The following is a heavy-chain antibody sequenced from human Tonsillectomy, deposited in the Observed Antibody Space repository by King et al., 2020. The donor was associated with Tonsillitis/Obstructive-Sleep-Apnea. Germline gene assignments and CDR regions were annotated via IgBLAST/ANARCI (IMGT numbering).Heavy chain of an antibody. D-gene: IGHD4-23*01. Sequence: TLKESGPTLVKPTQTLTLTCTFSGFSLSTSGVGVGWIRQPPGKALEWLALIYWDDDKRYSPSLKSRLTITKDTSKNQVVLTMTNMDPVDTATYYCAHSPSIPDMTTVVGWFDPWGQGTLVTVSS. CDR3: AHSPSIPDMTTVVGWFDP. J-gene: IGHJ5*02. CDR1: GFSLSTSGVG. CDR2: IYWDDDK. V-gene: IGHV2-5*02.